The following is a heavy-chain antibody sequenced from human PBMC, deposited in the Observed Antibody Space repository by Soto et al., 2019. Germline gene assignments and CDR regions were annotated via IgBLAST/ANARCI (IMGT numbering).Heavy chain of an antibody. D-gene: IGHD2-8*01. Sequence: PSETLSLTCTVSGGSISSYYWSWIRQPPWKGLEWIGYIYYSGSTNYNPSLKSRVTISVDTSKNQFSLKLSSVTAADTAVYYCARDWGANGGEYYYYGMDVWGQGTTVTVSS. CDR2: IYYSGST. J-gene: IGHJ6*02. CDR1: GGSISSYY. CDR3: ARDWGANGGEYYYYGMDV. V-gene: IGHV4-59*01.